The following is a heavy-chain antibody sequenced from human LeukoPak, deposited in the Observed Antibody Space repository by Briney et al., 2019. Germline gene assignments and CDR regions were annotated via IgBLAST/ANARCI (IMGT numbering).Heavy chain of an antibody. CDR3: ARVVGITMVRGAAGAFGCFDY. CDR1: GGSISSGGYY. D-gene: IGHD3-10*01. V-gene: IGHV4-31*03. CDR2: IYYSGST. Sequence: SETLSLTCTVSGGSISSGGYYWSWIRQHPGKGLEWIGYIYYSGSTYYNPSLKSRVTISVDTSKNQFSLKLSSVTAADTAVYYCARVVGITMVRGAAGAFGCFDYWGQGTLVTVSS. J-gene: IGHJ4*02.